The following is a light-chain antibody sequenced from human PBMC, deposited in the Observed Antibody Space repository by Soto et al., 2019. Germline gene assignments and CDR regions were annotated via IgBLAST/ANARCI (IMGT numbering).Light chain of an antibody. CDR1: QSISSW. J-gene: IGKJ1*01. V-gene: IGKV1-5*01. CDR3: HQYNSYRT. CDR2: DAS. Sequence: DIQMTQSPSTLSASLGDRVTITCRASQSISSWLAWYQQKPGQAPKLLIYDASSLDSGVPSRFSGSGSGTEFTITSSILQADDFEYYYQHQYNSYRTFGQGTKVEIK.